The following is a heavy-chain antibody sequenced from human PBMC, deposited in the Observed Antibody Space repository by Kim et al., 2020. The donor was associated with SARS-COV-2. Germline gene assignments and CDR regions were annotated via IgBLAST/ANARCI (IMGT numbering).Heavy chain of an antibody. J-gene: IGHJ6*02. CDR2: INPSGADT. V-gene: IGHV1-46*01. D-gene: IGHD3-10*01. CDR3: ARDSYGSGYYYGMDV. Sequence: ASVKVSCKASGYTFTNYYMHWVRQAPGQGLEWMGIINPSGADTWYAQKFQGRVTMTRATSTSTVYMELYSLRSEDTAVYYCARDSYGSGYYYGMDVWGQG. CDR1: GYTFTNYY.